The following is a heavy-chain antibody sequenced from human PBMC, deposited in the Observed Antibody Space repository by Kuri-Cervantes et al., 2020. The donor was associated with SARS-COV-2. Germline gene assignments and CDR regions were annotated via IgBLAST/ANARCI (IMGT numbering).Heavy chain of an antibody. CDR3: ARDPTYYDFWSGYSRGNWFDP. V-gene: IGHV1-69*06. D-gene: IGHD3-3*01. J-gene: IGHJ5*02. CDR2: IIPIFGTA. Sequence: SVKVSCKASGGTFSSCTISWVRQAPGQGLEWMGGIIPIFGTANYAQKFQGRVTITADKSTSTAYMELSSLRSEDTAVYYCARDPTYYDFWSGYSRGNWFDPWGQGTLVTVSS. CDR1: GGTFSSCT.